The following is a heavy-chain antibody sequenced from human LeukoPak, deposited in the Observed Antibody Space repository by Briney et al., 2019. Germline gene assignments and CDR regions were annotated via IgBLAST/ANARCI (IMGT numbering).Heavy chain of an antibody. D-gene: IGHD1-26*01. J-gene: IGHJ2*01. CDR3: ARSNIVGATTSEWYFDL. CDR2: IYPRDGST. V-gene: IGHV1-46*01. Sequence: ASVKVSCKASGYTFTSNYIHWVRQAPGQGLEWMGMIYPRDGSTSYAQKFQGRVTVTRDTSTSTVHMELSGLRSEDTAVYYCARSNIVGATTSEWYFDLWGRGTLVTVSS. CDR1: GYTFTSNY.